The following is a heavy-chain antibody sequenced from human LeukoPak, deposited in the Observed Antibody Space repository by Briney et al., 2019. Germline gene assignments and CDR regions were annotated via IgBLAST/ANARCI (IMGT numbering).Heavy chain of an antibody. CDR2: IYYSGST. J-gene: IGHJ4*02. D-gene: IGHD3-3*01. CDR3: ARRVIIPTYFDY. CDR1: GGSISSGGYY. V-gene: IGHV4-31*03. Sequence: PSETLSLTCTVSGGSISSGGYYWSWIRQHPGKGLEWIGYIYYSGSTYYNPSLKSRVTISVDTSKNQFSLKLSSVTAADTAVYYCARRVIIPTYFDYWGQGTLVTVSS.